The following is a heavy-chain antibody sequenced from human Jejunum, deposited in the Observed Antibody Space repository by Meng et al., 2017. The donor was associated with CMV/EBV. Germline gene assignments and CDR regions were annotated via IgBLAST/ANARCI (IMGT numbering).Heavy chain of an antibody. Sequence: YSLNWVRQAPGKGLEWVASISDTSRYIYYGDSMQGRFTISRDNARSSLFLQMNSLRAEDTAVYYCARVERFCSGTSCYGPYYFANWGQGTLVTVSS. CDR2: ISDTSRYI. D-gene: IGHD2-2*01. V-gene: IGHV3-21*01. CDR3: ARVERFCSGTSCYGPYYFAN. CDR1: YS. J-gene: IGHJ4*02.